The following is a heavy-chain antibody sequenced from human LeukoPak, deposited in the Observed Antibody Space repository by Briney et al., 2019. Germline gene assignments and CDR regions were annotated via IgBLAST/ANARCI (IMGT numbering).Heavy chain of an antibody. Sequence: GGSLRLSCAASGFTFSSHWMSWVRQAPGKGLEWVANINQDGSDEYYVDSVKGRFTISRDNAKNSLYLQMNSLRAEDTALYYCARDPSGYDYWGQGTLVTVSS. J-gene: IGHJ4*02. CDR3: ARDPSGYDY. V-gene: IGHV3-7*01. D-gene: IGHD3-22*01. CDR1: GFTFSSHW. CDR2: INQDGSDE.